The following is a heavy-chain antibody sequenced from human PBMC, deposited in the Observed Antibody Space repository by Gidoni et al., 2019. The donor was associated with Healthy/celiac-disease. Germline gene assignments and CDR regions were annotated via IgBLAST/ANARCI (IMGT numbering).Heavy chain of an antibody. CDR2: IYYSGST. CDR1: GGSISSYY. J-gene: IGHJ4*02. D-gene: IGHD6-13*01. Sequence: VKPSETLSLTCTVSGGSISSYYWSWIRQPPGKGLEWIGYIYYSGSTNYNPSRKSRVTISVDTSKNQFSLKLSSVTAADTAVYYCARFSIAAAGTYFDYWGQGTLVTVSS. CDR3: ARFSIAAAGTYFDY. V-gene: IGHV4-59*01.